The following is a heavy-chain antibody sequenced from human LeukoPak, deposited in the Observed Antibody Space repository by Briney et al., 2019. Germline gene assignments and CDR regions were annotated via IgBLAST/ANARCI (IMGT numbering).Heavy chain of an antibody. Sequence: ASVKVSCKVSGYTLTELSMHWVRQAPGKGLEWMGGFDPEDGETIYAQKFQGRVTMTEDTSTDTAYMELSSLRSEDTAVYYCATGTYYYDSSGYLAFDIWGQGTMVTVSS. CDR3: ATGTYYYDSSGYLAFDI. CDR2: FDPEDGET. CDR1: GYTLTELS. J-gene: IGHJ3*02. V-gene: IGHV1-24*01. D-gene: IGHD3-22*01.